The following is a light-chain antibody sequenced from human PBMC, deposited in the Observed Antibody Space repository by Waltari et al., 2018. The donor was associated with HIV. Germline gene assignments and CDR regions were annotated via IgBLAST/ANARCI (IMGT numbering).Light chain of an antibody. Sequence: QSVLTQPPSASGTPGQRVPISCSGSSSNVLTHYVNWYKQLPGTAPELVIYHNIQRPVGVPDRFSGSKSGTSASLAISGLRSEDEADYYCATWDDSLSSWLFGGGTRLSVL. J-gene: IGLJ3*02. CDR2: HNI. V-gene: IGLV1-47*01. CDR3: ATWDDSLSSWL. CDR1: SSNVLTHY.